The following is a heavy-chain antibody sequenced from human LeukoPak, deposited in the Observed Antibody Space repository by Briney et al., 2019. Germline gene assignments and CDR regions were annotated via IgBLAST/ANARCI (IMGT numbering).Heavy chain of an antibody. D-gene: IGHD2-21*02. Sequence: RGESLKISCKASGYSFPIYWIGWVRQMPGKGLEWMGIIFPGDSDTRYSPSFQGQVTFSSDKSITTAYLQWSSLKASDAAIYYCARWVTADRGKKDAFDIWGQGTMVTVSS. CDR3: ARWVTADRGKKDAFDI. CDR2: IFPGDSDT. V-gene: IGHV5-51*01. CDR1: GYSFPIYW. J-gene: IGHJ3*02.